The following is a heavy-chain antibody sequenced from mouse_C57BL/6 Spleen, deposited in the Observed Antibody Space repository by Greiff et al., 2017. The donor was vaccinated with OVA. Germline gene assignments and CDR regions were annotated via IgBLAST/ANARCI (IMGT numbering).Heavy chain of an antibody. Sequence: VHVKQSGPELVKPGASVKMSCKASGYTFTDYNMLWVKQSHGKSLEWIGYINPNNGGTSYNQKFKGKATLTVNKSSSTAYMELRSLTSEDSAVYYCARPLGGWYFDVWGTGTTVTVSS. CDR3: ARPLGGWYFDV. V-gene: IGHV1-22*01. J-gene: IGHJ1*03. CDR1: GYTFTDYN. D-gene: IGHD3-1*01. CDR2: INPNNGGT.